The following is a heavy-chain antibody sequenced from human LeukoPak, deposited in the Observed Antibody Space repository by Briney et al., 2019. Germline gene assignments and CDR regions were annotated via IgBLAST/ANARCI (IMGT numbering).Heavy chain of an antibody. CDR1: GGSFSGYY. Sequence: SETLSLTCAVYGGSFSGYYWSWIRQPPGKGLELIGEINHSGSTNYNPSLKSRVTISVDTSKNQFSLKLSSVTAADTAVYYCARGPTAWWLLASFDNWGQGTLVTVSS. V-gene: IGHV4-34*01. D-gene: IGHD5-12*01. CDR3: ARGPTAWWLLASFDN. J-gene: IGHJ4*02. CDR2: INHSGST.